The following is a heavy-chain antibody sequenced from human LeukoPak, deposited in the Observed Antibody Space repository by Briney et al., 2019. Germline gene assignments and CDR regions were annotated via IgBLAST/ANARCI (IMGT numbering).Heavy chain of an antibody. J-gene: IGHJ1*01. CDR3: ARHTYYYDSSGYYHAPFQH. V-gene: IGHV4-34*01. Sequence: SETLSLTCAVYGGSFSGYYWSWIRQPPGKGLEWIGGINHSGSTNYNPSLKSRVTISVDTSKNQFSLKLSSVTAADTAVYYCARHTYYYDSSGYYHAPFQHWGQGTLVTVSS. D-gene: IGHD3-22*01. CDR2: INHSGST. CDR1: GGSFSGYY.